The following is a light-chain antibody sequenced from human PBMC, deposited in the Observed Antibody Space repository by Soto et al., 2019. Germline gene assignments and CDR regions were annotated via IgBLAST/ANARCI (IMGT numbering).Light chain of an antibody. CDR2: GAS. Sequence: EIEITQSPSTLSVSPGEGATLSCRASQTVSSNLAWYQQKPGQAPRLLIYGASPRATGVPARCSGSWSGTEYTLTITSLQSEDFAVAYCQQYNNWPSFISGPATKVDI. CDR1: QTVSSN. CDR3: QQYNNWPSFI. J-gene: IGKJ3*01. V-gene: IGKV3-15*01.